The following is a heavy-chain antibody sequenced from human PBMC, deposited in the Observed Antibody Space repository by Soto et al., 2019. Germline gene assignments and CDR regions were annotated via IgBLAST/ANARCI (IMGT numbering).Heavy chain of an antibody. V-gene: IGHV3-49*04. J-gene: IGHJ6*02. CDR3: TRDYDFWSGYPADYYYYGMDV. CDR2: IRSKAYGGTT. D-gene: IGHD3-3*01. Sequence: GGSLRLSCTASGFTFGDYAMSWVRQAPGKGLEWVGFIRSKAYGGTTEYAASVKGRFTISRDDSKSIAYLQMSSLKTEDTAVYYCTRDYDFWSGYPADYYYYGMDVWGQGTTVTVSS. CDR1: GFTFGDYA.